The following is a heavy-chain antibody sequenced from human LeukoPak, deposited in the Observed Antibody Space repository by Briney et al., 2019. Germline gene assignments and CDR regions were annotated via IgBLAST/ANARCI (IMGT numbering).Heavy chain of an antibody. Sequence: ASVKVSCKASGYTFTSYGISWVRQAPGQGLEWMGWTSAYNGNTNYAQKLQGRVTMTTDTSTSTAYMELRSLRSGDTAVYYCAAGYYGSGSNPGYDYWGQGTLVTVSS. D-gene: IGHD3-10*01. CDR3: AAGYYGSGSNPGYDY. CDR1: GYTFTSYG. V-gene: IGHV1-18*01. CDR2: TSAYNGNT. J-gene: IGHJ4*02.